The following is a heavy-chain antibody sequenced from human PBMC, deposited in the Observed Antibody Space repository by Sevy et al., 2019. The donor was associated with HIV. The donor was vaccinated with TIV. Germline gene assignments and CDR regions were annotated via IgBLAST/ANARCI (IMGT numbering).Heavy chain of an antibody. CDR3: AREVVASDWGEGSFDY. J-gene: IGHJ4*02. CDR2: SHHTGST. V-gene: IGHV4-38-2*02. D-gene: IGHD3-16*01. Sequence: SETLSLTCAVSGYSISTGYYWGWIRQPPGKGLEWIGTSHHTGSTYYNPSLKSRVPISVDTSKNQLSLKLGSVTAADTAVYYCAREVVASDWGEGSFDYWGQGILVTVSS. CDR1: GYSISTGYY.